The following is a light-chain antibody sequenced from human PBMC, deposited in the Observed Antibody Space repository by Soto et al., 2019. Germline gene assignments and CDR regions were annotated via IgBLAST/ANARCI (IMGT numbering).Light chain of an antibody. J-gene: IGLJ1*01. V-gene: IGLV2-14*01. CDR2: DVS. Sequence: QSALTQPASVSGSPGQSITIYCTGTSNDVGGYNYVSWYQQHPGKAPKLMIYDVSNRPSGVSNRFSGSKSGNTASLNISGLQAKDEADYYCSSYRISSTLHVFGTGTKVTVL. CDR3: SSYRISSTLHV. CDR1: SNDVGGYNY.